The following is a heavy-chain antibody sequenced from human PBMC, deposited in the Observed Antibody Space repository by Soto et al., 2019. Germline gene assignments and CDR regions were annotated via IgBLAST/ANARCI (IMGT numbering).Heavy chain of an antibody. CDR2: IYYSGST. CDR3: ASLYSSSWYSWDSLRYYGMDV. J-gene: IGHJ6*02. D-gene: IGHD6-13*01. CDR1: GGSISSYY. V-gene: IGHV4-59*01. Sequence: SETLSLTCTVSGGSISSYYWSWIRQPPGKGLEWIGYIYYSGSTNYNPSLKSRVTISVDTSKNQFSLKLSSVTAADTAVYYCASLYSSSWYSWDSLRYYGMDVWGQGTTVT.